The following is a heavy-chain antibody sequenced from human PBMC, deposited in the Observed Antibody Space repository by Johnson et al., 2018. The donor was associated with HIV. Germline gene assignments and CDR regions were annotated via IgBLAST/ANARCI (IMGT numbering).Heavy chain of an antibody. CDR2: ISWNSGSI. V-gene: IGHV3-9*01. CDR3: AKVPDLLNLEANAFDI. D-gene: IGHD3-16*01. Sequence: VQLVESGGGLVQPGRSLRLSCAASGFIFDDYAMYWVWQAPGKGLEWVSGISWNSGSIGYADSVKGRFTISRDNAKNSLYLQMNSLRAEDTALDYCAKVPDLLNLEANAFDIWGHGTMVTVSS. CDR1: GFIFDDYA. J-gene: IGHJ3*02.